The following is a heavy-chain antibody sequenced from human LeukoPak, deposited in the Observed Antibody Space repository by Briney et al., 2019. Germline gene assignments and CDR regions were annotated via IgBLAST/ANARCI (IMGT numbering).Heavy chain of an antibody. CDR3: AREAGLSYYHYYMDV. CDR1: GYTFTSYG. V-gene: IGHV1-18*01. D-gene: IGHD6-13*01. J-gene: IGHJ6*03. CDR2: ISPYSGNT. Sequence: ASVKVSCKSSGYTFTSYGIIWVRPAPGQGLEWMGWISPYSGNTNYAQKLQGRVNMTTDTSTSTAFMELRSLRSDDTALYYCAREAGLSYYHYYMDVWGKGTTVIVSS.